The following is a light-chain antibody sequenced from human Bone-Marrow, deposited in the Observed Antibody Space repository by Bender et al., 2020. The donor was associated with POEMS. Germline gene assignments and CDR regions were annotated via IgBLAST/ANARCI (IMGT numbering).Light chain of an antibody. Sequence: QSVLTQPPSASGTPGQSVIISCSGTDSNFGGNNVNWYQHLPGTAPRLVVYSNYQRPSGVPARFSGSKSGTSASLAISGLQAEDEADYYCSSYTSSSTYLFGTGTKVTVL. CDR3: SSYTSSSTYL. CDR1: DSNFGGNN. V-gene: IGLV1-44*01. J-gene: IGLJ1*01. CDR2: SNY.